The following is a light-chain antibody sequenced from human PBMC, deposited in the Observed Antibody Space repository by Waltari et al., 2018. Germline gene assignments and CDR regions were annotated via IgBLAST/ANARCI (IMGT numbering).Light chain of an antibody. CDR2: DVT. V-gene: IGLV2-14*03. Sequence: QSALTQPASVSGSPGQSITISCTGSDVGGSNYVSWYQQHPGKAPQVMIYDVTDRPSGVSNGFSGSKSGDTASLTISGLQAEDEADYYCASWTDSDTLKLLFGGGTKLTVL. CDR3: ASWTDSDTLKLL. CDR1: SDVGGSNY. J-gene: IGLJ2*01.